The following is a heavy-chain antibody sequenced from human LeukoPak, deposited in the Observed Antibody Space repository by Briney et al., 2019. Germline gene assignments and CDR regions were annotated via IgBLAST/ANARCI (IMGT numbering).Heavy chain of an antibody. CDR2: FDPEDGET. J-gene: IGHJ1*01. CDR1: GYTLTKLS. D-gene: IGHD2-2*01. Sequence: WASVKVSCKVSGYTLTKLSMHWVRQAPGKGLEWMGGFDPEDGETIYAQKFQGRVTMTEDTSTDTAYMGLSSLRSEDTAVYYCAKGYCSNTSCLPFQHWGQGTLVTVSS. CDR3: AKGYCSNTSCLPFQH. V-gene: IGHV1-24*01.